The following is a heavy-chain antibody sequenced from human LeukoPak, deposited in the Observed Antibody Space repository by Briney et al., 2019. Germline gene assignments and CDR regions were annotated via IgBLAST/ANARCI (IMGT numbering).Heavy chain of an antibody. J-gene: IGHJ3*02. CDR3: ARDKSGSYYGHDAFDI. CDR2: INPNSGGT. Sequence: GASVKVSCKASGYTFTGYYMHWVRQAPGQGLEWMGWINPNSGGTNHAQKFQGRVTMTRDTSISTAYMELSRLRSDDTAVYYCARDKSGSYYGHDAFDIWGQGTMVTVSS. D-gene: IGHD1-26*01. V-gene: IGHV1-2*02. CDR1: GYTFTGYY.